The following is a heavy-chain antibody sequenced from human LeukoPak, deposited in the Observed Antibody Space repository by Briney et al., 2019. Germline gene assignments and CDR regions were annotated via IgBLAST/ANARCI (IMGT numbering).Heavy chain of an antibody. J-gene: IGHJ5*02. CDR1: GYTFTGYY. CDR3: ARGPYSSSWYFKSIWFDP. CDR2: INPNSGGT. D-gene: IGHD6-13*01. Sequence: ASVKVSCKASGYTFTGYYMHWVRQAPGQGLEWMGWINPNSGGTNYAQKFQGRVTMTRDTSISTAYMELSRLRSDDTAVYYCARGPYSSSWYFKSIWFDPWGQGTLVTVSS. V-gene: IGHV1-2*02.